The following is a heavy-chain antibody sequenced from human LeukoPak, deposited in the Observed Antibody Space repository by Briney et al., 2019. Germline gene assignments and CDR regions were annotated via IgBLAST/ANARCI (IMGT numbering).Heavy chain of an antibody. Sequence: GESLKISCKGSGYSFTSYWIGWVRQMPGKGLEWMGIIYPGDSDTRYSPSFQGRVTISADKSISTAYLQWSSLKASDTAMYYCARPVEMATIDDAFDIWGQGTMVTVSS. CDR1: GYSFTSYW. J-gene: IGHJ3*02. CDR2: IYPGDSDT. D-gene: IGHD5-24*01. CDR3: ARPVEMATIDDAFDI. V-gene: IGHV5-51*01.